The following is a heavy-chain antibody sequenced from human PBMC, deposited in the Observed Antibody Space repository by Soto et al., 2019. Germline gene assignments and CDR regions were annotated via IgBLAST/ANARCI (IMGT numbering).Heavy chain of an antibody. D-gene: IGHD3-10*01. CDR2: VNHSGST. Sequence: SETLSLTCAIYGVSFSNYYWSWIRQSPGKGLEWIGEVNHSGSTNYNPSLKGRVTISIDTSKNQLSLKLNSVTAADTAVFYCASRMGSGKYYFDYWGQGALVTVSS. V-gene: IGHV4-34*01. CDR3: ASRMGSGKYYFDY. CDR1: GVSFSNYY. J-gene: IGHJ4*02.